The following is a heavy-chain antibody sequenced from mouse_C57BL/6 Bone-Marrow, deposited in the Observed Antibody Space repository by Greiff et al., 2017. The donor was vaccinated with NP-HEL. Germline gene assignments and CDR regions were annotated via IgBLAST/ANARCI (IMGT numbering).Heavy chain of an antibody. J-gene: IGHJ4*01. V-gene: IGHV1-55*01. CDR2: IYPGSGST. CDR3: ARFDYYYGSSYAGAYYAMDY. D-gene: IGHD1-1*01. Sequence: QVQLQQPGAELVKPGASVKMSCKASGYTFTSYWITWVKQRPGQGLEWIGDIYPGSGSTNYNEKFKSKATLTVDTSSSTAYMQLSSLTSEDSAVYYCARFDYYYGSSYAGAYYAMDYWGQGTSVTVSS. CDR1: GYTFTSYW.